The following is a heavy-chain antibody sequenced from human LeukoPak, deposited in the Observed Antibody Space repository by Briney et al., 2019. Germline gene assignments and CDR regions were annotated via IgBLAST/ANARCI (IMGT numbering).Heavy chain of an antibody. Sequence: ASVKVSCKASGYTFTGYYMHWVRQAPGQGLEWMGWINPNSGGTNYAQKFQGRVTMTRDTSISTAYMELSRLRSDDTAVYYCARDRYYDFWSGEEAWGQGTLVTVSS. V-gene: IGHV1-2*02. CDR3: ARDRYYDFWSGEEA. D-gene: IGHD3-3*01. J-gene: IGHJ5*02. CDR2: INPNSGGT. CDR1: GYTFTGYY.